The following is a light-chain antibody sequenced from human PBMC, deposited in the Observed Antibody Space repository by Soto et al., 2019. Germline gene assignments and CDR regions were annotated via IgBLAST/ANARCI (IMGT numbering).Light chain of an antibody. CDR1: QSVSSSY. V-gene: IGKV3-20*01. Sequence: EIVLPQSPGTLSLSPRERAALSCRASQSVSSSYLAWYQQKPGQAPRLLIYGASSRATGIPDRFSGRGSGTDFTLTISRLEPEDFAVYYCQQCDGSPRLTCGGGTKLEIK. J-gene: IGKJ4*01. CDR3: QQCDGSPRLT. CDR2: GAS.